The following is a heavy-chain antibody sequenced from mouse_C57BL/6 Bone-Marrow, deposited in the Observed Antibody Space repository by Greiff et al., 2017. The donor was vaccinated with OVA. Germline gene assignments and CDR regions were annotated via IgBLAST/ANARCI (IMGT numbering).Heavy chain of an antibody. Sequence: QVQLQQPGAELVMPGASVKLSCKASGYTFTSYWMHWVKQRPGQGLEWIGEIDPSDSYTNYNQKFKGKSTLTVDKSSSTAYMQLSSLTSEDSAVYYGARRGSACYGGSGGGFAYWGQGTLVTVSA. CDR3: ARRGSACYGGSGGGFAY. D-gene: IGHD1-1*01. CDR1: GYTFTSYW. J-gene: IGHJ3*01. V-gene: IGHV1-69*01. CDR2: IDPSDSYT.